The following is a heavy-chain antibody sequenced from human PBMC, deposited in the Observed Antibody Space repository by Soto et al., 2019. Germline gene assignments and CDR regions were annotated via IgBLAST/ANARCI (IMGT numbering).Heavy chain of an antibody. D-gene: IGHD5-12*01. CDR2: IYYSGST. CDR1: GGSVSSGSYY. V-gene: IGHV4-61*01. J-gene: IGHJ4*02. Sequence: QVQLQESGPGLVKPSETLSLTCTVSGGSVSSGSYYWSWIRQPPGKGLEWIGYIYYSGSTNYTPSRNSRVXXSXDXXNNQFSLKLSSVTAADTAVYYCARDGYHGGVYFDYWGQGTLVTVSS. CDR3: ARDGYHGGVYFDY.